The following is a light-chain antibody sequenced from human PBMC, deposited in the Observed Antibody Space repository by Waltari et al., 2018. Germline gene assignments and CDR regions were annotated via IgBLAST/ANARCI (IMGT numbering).Light chain of an antibody. J-gene: IGLJ2*01. V-gene: IGLV2-23*01. CDR2: EGS. CDR1: RSDVGRYNL. CDR3: CSYAGSSIVV. Sequence: QSALTQPASVSGSPGQSITISCTGTRSDVGRYNLVSWYQQHPGKAPKLMIYEGSKRPSGVSNRFSGSKSGNTASLTISGLQAEDEADYYCCSYAGSSIVVFGGGTKLTVL.